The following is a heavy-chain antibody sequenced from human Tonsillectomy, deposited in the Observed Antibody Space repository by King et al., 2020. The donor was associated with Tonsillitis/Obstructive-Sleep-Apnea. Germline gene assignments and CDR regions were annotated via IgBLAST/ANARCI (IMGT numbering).Heavy chain of an antibody. D-gene: IGHD2-21*01. V-gene: IGHV4-61*01. J-gene: IGHJ4*02. CDR1: GGSVSSGSYY. CDR3: ARMKNCGGDCYGYYFDY. CDR2: IYYSGST. Sequence: PLQESGPGLVKPSETLSLTCTVSGGSVSSGSYYWSWIRQPPGKGLEWIGYIYYSGSTNYNPSLKSRVTISVDTSKNQFSLKLSSVTAADTAVYYCARMKNCGGDCYGYYFDYWGQGTLVTVSS.